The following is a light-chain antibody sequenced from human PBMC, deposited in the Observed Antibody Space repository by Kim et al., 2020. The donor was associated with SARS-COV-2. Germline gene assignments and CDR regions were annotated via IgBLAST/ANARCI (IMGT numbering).Light chain of an antibody. J-gene: IGLJ2*01. V-gene: IGLV3-1*01. CDR3: QAWDSSLVV. Sequence: SGSPGQTASITCSGDKLGDKYACWYQQKPGQSPVLVIYEDTKRPSGIPERFSGSNSGNTATLTISGTQAMDEADYYCQAWDSSLVVFGGGTQLTVL. CDR2: EDT. CDR1: KLGDKY.